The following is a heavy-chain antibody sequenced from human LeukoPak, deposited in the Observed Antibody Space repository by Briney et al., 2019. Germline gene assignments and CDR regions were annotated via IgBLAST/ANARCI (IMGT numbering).Heavy chain of an antibody. D-gene: IGHD2-2*01. CDR3: ARDPVVVVVPAAMFSWFDP. CDR1: GYTFTSYA. CDR2: INTNTGNP. V-gene: IGHV7-4-1*02. J-gene: IGHJ5*02. Sequence: ASVNVSCKASGYTFTSYAMHWVRQAPGQGLEWMGWINTNTGNPTYAQGFTGRSVFSLDTSVSTAYLQISSLKAEDTAVYYCARDPVVVVVPAAMFSWFDPWGQGTLVTVSS.